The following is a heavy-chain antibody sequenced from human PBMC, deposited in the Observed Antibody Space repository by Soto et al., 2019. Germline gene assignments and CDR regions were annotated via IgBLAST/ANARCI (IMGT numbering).Heavy chain of an antibody. CDR2: ISSSGSTI. V-gene: IGHV3-11*01. J-gene: IGHJ4*02. CDR3: ARDTPQVLEWLLGVFNY. Sequence: GGSLRLSCAASGFTFSDYYMSWIRQAPGKGLEWVSYISSSGSTIYYADSVKGRFTISRDNAKNSLYLQMNSLRAEDTAVYYCARDTPQVLEWLLGVFNYWGQGTLVTVSS. CDR1: GFTFSDYY. D-gene: IGHD3-3*01.